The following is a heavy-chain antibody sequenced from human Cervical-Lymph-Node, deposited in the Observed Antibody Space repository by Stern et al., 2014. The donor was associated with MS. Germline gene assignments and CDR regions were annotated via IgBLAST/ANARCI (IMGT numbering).Heavy chain of an antibody. D-gene: IGHD5-18*01. CDR1: GFTFDDYD. J-gene: IGHJ2*01. CDR3: TRVSWIQLQNGDDSWYFDL. CDR2: MTWNSGSI. Sequence: EVQLVQSGGGLIQPGRSLRLSCVASGFTFDDYDMHWVRQAPGKGLEWVSGMTWNSGSIGYAGSVKGRFTISRDNAKNSLYLQMDSLRAEDTALYYCTRVSWIQLQNGDDSWYFDLWGRGTLVTVSS. V-gene: IGHV3-9*01.